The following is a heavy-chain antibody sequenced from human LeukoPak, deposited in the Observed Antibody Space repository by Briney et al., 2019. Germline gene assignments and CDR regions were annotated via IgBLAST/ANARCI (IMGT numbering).Heavy chain of an antibody. CDR2: ISSSGKA. CDR1: GGSITTTDFD. CDR3: ARFKGGTGFDY. J-gene: IGHJ4*02. Sequence: SETLSLTCAVSGGSITTTDFDWAWIRQPPGQGFEWIATISSSGKAYYYPSLMSRVTISLDTSKNQFSLDVTSVTAPDTGLFYCARFKGGTGFDYWGRGILVIVS. D-gene: IGHD1-26*01. V-gene: IGHV4-39*01.